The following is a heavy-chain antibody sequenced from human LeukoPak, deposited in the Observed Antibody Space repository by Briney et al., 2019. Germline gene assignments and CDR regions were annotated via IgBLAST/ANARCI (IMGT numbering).Heavy chain of an antibody. CDR3: AIYSNSDFDY. J-gene: IGHJ4*02. Sequence: SETLSLTCTVSGGSISSSSYYWGWIRQPPGKGLEWIGSIYYSGSAYYNPSLKSRVTISVDTSNNQFSLKLSSVTAADTAVYYCAIYSNSDFDYWGQGTLVTVSS. CDR2: IYYSGSA. CDR1: GGSISSSSYY. D-gene: IGHD4-11*01. V-gene: IGHV4-39*01.